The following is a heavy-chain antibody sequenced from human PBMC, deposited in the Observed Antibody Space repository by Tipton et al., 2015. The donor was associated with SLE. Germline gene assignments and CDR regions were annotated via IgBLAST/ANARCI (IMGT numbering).Heavy chain of an antibody. J-gene: IGHJ3*02. D-gene: IGHD3-22*01. CDR3: ARPYDSSGDDAFDI. CDR1: GGSFSGYY. Sequence: TLSLTCAVYGGSFSGYYWSWIRQPPGKGLEWIGEINHSGSTNYNPSLKSRVTISVDTSKNQFSLKLSSVTAADTAVYYCARPYDSSGDDAFDIWGQGTMVTVSS. V-gene: IGHV4-34*01. CDR2: INHSGST.